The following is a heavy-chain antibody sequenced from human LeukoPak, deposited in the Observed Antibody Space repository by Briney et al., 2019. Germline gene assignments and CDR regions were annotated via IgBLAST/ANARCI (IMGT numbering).Heavy chain of an antibody. J-gene: IGHJ3*02. CDR1: GFTFSSYA. CDR2: ISGSGGST. Sequence: GGSLRLSCAASGFTFSSYAMSWVRQAPGKGLEWVSAISGSGGSTYYADSVKGRFTISRDNSKNTLYLQMNSLRAEDTAVYYCTTDLDLYDAFDIWGQGTMVTVSS. CDR3: TTDLDLYDAFDI. V-gene: IGHV3-23*01.